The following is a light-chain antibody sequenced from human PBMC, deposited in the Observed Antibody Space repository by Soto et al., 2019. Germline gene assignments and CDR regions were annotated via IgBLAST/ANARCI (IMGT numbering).Light chain of an antibody. J-gene: IGKJ5*01. V-gene: IGKV3D-20*02. CDR3: QQRSNWPIT. CDR1: QSVSSSY. CDR2: DAS. Sequence: EIVLTQSPGTLSLSPGERATLSCRTSQSVSSSYLAGYQQKPGQAPRLLIYDASNRATGIPARFSDSGSGTDFTLTISSLEPEDFAVYYCQQRSNWPITFGQGTRLEI.